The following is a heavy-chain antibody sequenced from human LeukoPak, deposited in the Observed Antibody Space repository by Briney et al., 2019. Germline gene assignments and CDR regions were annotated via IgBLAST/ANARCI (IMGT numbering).Heavy chain of an antibody. V-gene: IGHV4-59*04. CDR1: GGSISNYY. Sequence: SETLSLTCTVSGGSISNYYWNWIRQPPGKGLEWIATIYHTGGTYYNPSLKSRVTMSIDTSKNQFSLKLSSVTAADTALYYCSRASSTSFYDFWGQGTLVTVSS. CDR3: SRASSTSFYDF. D-gene: IGHD2/OR15-2a*01. CDR2: IYHTGGT. J-gene: IGHJ4*02.